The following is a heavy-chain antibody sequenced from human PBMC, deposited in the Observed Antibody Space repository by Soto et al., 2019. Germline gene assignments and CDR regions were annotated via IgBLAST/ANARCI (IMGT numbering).Heavy chain of an antibody. V-gene: IGHV3-30*18. CDR3: ANRNGVRGADYYMDV. D-gene: IGHD3-10*01. Sequence: GGSLRLSCAASGFTFSSYGMHWVRQAPGKGLEWVAVISYDGSNKYYADSVKGRFTISRDNSKNTLYLQMNSLRAEDTAVYYCANRNGVRGADYYMDVWGKGTTVTVSS. CDR1: GFTFSSYG. J-gene: IGHJ6*03. CDR2: ISYDGSNK.